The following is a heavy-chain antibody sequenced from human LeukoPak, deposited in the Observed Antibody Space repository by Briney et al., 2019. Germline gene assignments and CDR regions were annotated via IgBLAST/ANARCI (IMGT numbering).Heavy chain of an antibody. V-gene: IGHV4-38-2*02. J-gene: IGHJ4*02. CDR2: IYNSGST. D-gene: IGHD6-6*01. CDR1: GYSISSGYY. CDR3: ARVQIAARPGGFHY. Sequence: SETLSLTCTVSGYSISSGYYWGWIRQAPGKGLEWIGSIYNSGSTYYNPSLKSRVTISVDMSKNQFSLKMSSVTAADTAVYYCARVQIAARPGGFHYWGQGTLVTVSS.